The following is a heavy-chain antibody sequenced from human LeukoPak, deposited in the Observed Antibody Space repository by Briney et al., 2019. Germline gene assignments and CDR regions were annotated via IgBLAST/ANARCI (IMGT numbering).Heavy chain of an antibody. CDR3: AREEFLHEIDSSGYFVY. Sequence: SETLSLSCTVSGGSITGYYWNWIRQPAGQGLEWLGRVYSSGVGNYNPSLTSRVTMFDDTSKNQFSLKLTSLTAADTAVYYCAREEFLHEIDSSGYFVYWGQGTMVTVSS. V-gene: IGHV4-4*07. J-gene: IGHJ4*02. D-gene: IGHD3-22*01. CDR1: GGSITGYY. CDR2: VYSSGVG.